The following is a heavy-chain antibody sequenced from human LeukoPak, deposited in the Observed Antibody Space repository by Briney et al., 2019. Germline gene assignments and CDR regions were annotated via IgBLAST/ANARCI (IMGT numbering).Heavy chain of an antibody. CDR3: ARVITGSLIPYHY. CDR2: INPNRGGT. V-gene: IGHV1-2*02. Sequence: GASVKVSRKASGYTFTCYYMHWVRQAPGQGLEWMGWINPNRGGTNYAQKFQGRVTMTRDTSISTAYMELSRLRSDDTAVYYCARVITGSLIPYHYWGQGTLVTVSS. CDR1: GYTFTCYY. D-gene: IGHD1-20*01. J-gene: IGHJ4*02.